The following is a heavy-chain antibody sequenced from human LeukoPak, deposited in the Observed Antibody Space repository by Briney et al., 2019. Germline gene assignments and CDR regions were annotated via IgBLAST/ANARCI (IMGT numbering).Heavy chain of an antibody. CDR2: ISAYNGNT. CDR3: ARDRVLRYFDWLPEPKKRARFDP. V-gene: IGHV1-18*01. D-gene: IGHD3-9*01. J-gene: IGHJ5*02. CDR1: GYTFTSYG. Sequence: ASVKVSCKASGYTFTSYGIIWVRQAPGQGLEWMGWISAYNGNTNYAQKLQGRVTMTTDTSTSTAYMELRSLRSDDTAVYYCARDRVLRYFDWLPEPKKRARFDPWGQGTLVTVSS.